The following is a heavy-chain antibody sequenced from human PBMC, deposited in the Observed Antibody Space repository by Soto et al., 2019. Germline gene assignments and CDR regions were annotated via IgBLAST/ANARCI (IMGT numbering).Heavy chain of an antibody. D-gene: IGHD5-18*01. Sequence: EVQLVESGGGLVQPGGSLRLSCAASGFTFSSYWMHWVRQAPGKGLVWVSRINSDGSGTSYADSVKGRFTISRDNAKNTLYLLMTSLGAQDTAVYYGARPAMVRVGAFDIWGQGTMVTVSS. V-gene: IGHV3-74*01. CDR2: INSDGSGT. CDR3: ARPAMVRVGAFDI. J-gene: IGHJ3*02. CDR1: GFTFSSYW.